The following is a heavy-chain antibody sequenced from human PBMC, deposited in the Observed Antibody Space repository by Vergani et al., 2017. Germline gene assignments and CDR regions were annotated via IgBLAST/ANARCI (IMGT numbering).Heavy chain of an antibody. CDR1: GYSFTSYW. D-gene: IGHD2-15*01. CDR3: ARTLKKDDPRNDAFDI. J-gene: IGHJ3*02. Sequence: EVQLVQSGAEVKKPGESLKISCKGSGYSFTSYWIGWVRQMPGKGLEWMGIIYPGDSDTRYSPSFQGQVTISADKSISTAYLQWSSLKASDTAMYYCARTLKKDDPRNDAFDIWGQGTMVTVSS. CDR2: IYPGDSDT. V-gene: IGHV5-51*03.